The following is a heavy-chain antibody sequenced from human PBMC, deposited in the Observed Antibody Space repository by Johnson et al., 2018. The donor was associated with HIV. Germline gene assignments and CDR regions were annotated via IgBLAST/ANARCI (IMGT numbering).Heavy chain of an antibody. CDR3: ARDRTGGSYPRAFDI. CDR1: GFTFSSYG. CDR2: MWYDGTKK. V-gene: IGHV3-33*01. J-gene: IGHJ3*02. Sequence: QVQLVESGGGVVQPWRSLRLSCAASGFTFSSYGMHWVRQAPGKGLEWVAGMWYDGTKKNYADSVKGRFTVSRDNASQSLYLQMNSLRAEDTALYYCARDRTGGSYPRAFDIWGQGTMVTVSS. D-gene: IGHD1-26*01.